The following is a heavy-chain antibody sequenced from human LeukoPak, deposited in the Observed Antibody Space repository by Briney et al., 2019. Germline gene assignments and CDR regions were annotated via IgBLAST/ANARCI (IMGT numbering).Heavy chain of an antibody. D-gene: IGHD5/OR15-5a*01. CDR1: GNDFSDFY. V-gene: IGHV1-2*02. Sequence: GASVTVSCKASGNDFSDFYFNWVRQAPGRGLEWVGWINPHSRATHYAQRFRGRVTMEASITTAHMELNSLTSDDTAVYYCVTTSVAHTRDPWGQGTLVTVSS. CDR2: INPHSRAT. CDR3: VTTSVAHTRDP. J-gene: IGHJ5*02.